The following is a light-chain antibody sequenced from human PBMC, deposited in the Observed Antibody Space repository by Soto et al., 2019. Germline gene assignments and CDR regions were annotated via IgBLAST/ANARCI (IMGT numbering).Light chain of an antibody. CDR3: QQYNSYPRT. Sequence: DIQMTQSPSTLSASLGGRATITCRASQSISSWLFWYQQKPGKAPKLLIDDASRLESGVPSRFGGSGSATEFTLTISSLQPDDFATYYCQQYNSYPRTFGQGTKVDIK. CDR1: QSISSW. J-gene: IGKJ1*01. V-gene: IGKV1-5*01. CDR2: DAS.